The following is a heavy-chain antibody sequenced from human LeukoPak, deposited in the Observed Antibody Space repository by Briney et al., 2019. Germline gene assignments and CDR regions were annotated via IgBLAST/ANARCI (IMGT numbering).Heavy chain of an antibody. CDR3: ARVYYDFWSGTHGAVNWFDP. CDR1: GGSISSYY. CDR2: IYYSGST. J-gene: IGHJ5*02. D-gene: IGHD3-3*01. Sequence: SETLSLTCTVSGGSISSYYWSWIRQPPGKGLEWIGYIYYSGSTNYNPSLKSRVTISVDTSKNQFSLKLSSVTAADTAVYYCARVYYDFWSGTHGAVNWFDPWGQGTLVTVSS. V-gene: IGHV4-59*08.